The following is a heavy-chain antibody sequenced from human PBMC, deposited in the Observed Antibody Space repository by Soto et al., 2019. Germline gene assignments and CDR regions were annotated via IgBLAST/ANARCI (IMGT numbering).Heavy chain of an antibody. D-gene: IGHD1-26*01. CDR3: ARDREGSASYSGAWFDP. V-gene: IGHV3-48*02. CDR2: ISISSSTI. CDR1: GFTFSSYS. J-gene: IGHJ5*02. Sequence: EVQLVESGGGLVQPGGSLRLSCAASGFTFSSYSMNWVRQAPGKGLEWVSYISISSSTIYYADSVKGRFTISRDNAKNSLYLQMNRLRDEDTAVYYCARDREGSASYSGAWFDPWGQGTLVTVSS.